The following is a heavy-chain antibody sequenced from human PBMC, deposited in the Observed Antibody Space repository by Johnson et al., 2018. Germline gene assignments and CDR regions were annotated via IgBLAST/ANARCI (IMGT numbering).Heavy chain of an antibody. CDR2: MNPNSGNT. J-gene: IGHJ6*02. CDR3: ARGIQGEYGMDV. Sequence: VQLVESGAEVKKPGASVKVSCKASGYTFTSYDINWVRQATGQGLEWMGWMNPNSGNTGYAQKFQGRVTMTRDTSTSTVYMELSSRRSEDTAVYYCARGIQGEYGMDVWGQGTTVTVSS. CDR1: GYTFTSYD. D-gene: IGHD3-16*01. V-gene: IGHV1-8*01.